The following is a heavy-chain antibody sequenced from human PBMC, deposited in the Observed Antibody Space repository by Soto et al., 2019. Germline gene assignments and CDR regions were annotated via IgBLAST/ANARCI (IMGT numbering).Heavy chain of an antibody. CDR3: ARHLPTYYYDSSGYLDY. J-gene: IGHJ4*02. CDR2: IYPGDSDT. V-gene: IGHV5-51*01. CDR1: GYSFTSYW. D-gene: IGHD3-22*01. Sequence: PGESLKISSNVSGYSFTSYWIGCVRQMTGKGLEWMGIIYPGDSDTRYSPSFQGQVTISADKSISTAYLQWSSLKASDTAMYYCARHLPTYYYDSSGYLDYWGQGTLVTVSS.